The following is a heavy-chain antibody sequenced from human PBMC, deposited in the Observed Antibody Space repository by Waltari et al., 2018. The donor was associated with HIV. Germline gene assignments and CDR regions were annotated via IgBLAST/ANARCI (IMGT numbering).Heavy chain of an antibody. V-gene: IGHV3-33*01. CDR3: ARQGNTGTYFGGHR. J-gene: IGHJ4*02. Sequence: QVHLVESGGTVVQPGKSLRLSCVTDGFTLTDYAMSWFRQPPGAGRQWVAILWPDGNTRFYAPFVRGRFSISRDNTKKTVFLQMRALRADDTGVYFCARQGNTGTYFGGHRWGRGT. CDR1: GFTLTDYA. CDR2: LWPDGNTR. D-gene: IGHD3-10*01.